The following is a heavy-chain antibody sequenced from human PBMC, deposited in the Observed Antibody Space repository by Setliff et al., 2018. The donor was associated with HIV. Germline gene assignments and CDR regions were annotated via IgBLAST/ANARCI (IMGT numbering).Heavy chain of an antibody. J-gene: IGHJ5*02. CDR1: GFSFSTHD. D-gene: IGHD3-10*01. V-gene: IGHV3-48*03. Sequence: GESLKISCAASGFSFSTHDMNWVRQAPGKGLEWISYITSDGSVKYYADSVKGRFTISRDNAGRSLYLQMNSLKVEDTALYYCTAGHYGPNPWGQGTPVTVSS. CDR3: TAGHYGPNP. CDR2: ITSDGSVK.